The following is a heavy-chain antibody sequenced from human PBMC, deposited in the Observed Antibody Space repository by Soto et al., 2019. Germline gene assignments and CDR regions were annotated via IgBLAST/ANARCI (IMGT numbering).Heavy chain of an antibody. J-gene: IGHJ2*01. V-gene: IGHV4-39*01. Sequence: QLQLQESGPGLVKPSETLSLTCTVSGGSISSSSYYWGWIRQPPGKGLEWIGSIYYSGSTYYNPSLKIRVTISVDTSKTQFSLKLSSVTAADTAVYYCARRAPDYWYFDLWGRGTLVTVSS. CDR2: IYYSGST. CDR3: ARRAPDYWYFDL. CDR1: GGSISSSSYY.